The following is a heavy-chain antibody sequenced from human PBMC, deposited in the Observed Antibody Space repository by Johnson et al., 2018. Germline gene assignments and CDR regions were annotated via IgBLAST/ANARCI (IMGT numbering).Heavy chain of an antibody. CDR3: ARGGSTLFYYFYYMDV. CDR2: LSSSSSHI. J-gene: IGHJ6*03. D-gene: IGHD6-13*01. Sequence: VQLVQSGGGLVKPGGSLRLSCAASGFTFSTYAMNWVRQAPGKGLEWVSSLSSSSSHIYYADSVKGRFTISRDNAKNSLYLQMNSLRAEDTAVYYCARGGSTLFYYFYYMDVWGKGTSVTVSS. V-gene: IGHV3-21*01. CDR1: GFTFSTYA.